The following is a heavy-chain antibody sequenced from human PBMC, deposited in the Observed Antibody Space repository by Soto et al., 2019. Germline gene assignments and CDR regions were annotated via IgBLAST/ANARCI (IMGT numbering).Heavy chain of an antibody. Sequence: PSETLSLTCTVSGGSISTYYWSWLRQSPGKGLEWIGYIYYSGSTNYNPSLKSRVTISVDTSKSQFSLQLTSVTAADTAVYYCARDGTTEGYTLNYFDLWGQGTLVTVSS. V-gene: IGHV4-59*01. CDR2: IYYSGST. J-gene: IGHJ4*02. CDR1: GGSISTYY. CDR3: ARDGTTEGYTLNYFDL. D-gene: IGHD1-1*01.